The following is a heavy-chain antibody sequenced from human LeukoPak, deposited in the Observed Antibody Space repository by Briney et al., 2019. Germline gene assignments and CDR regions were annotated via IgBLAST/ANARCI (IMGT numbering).Heavy chain of an antibody. V-gene: IGHV7-4-1*02. CDR2: INTNTGNP. Sequence: GASVKVSCKASGYTFTSYAMNWVRQAPGQGLEWMGWINTNTGNPTYAQGFTGRFVFSLDTSVSTAYLQISGLKAEDTAVYYCARDLNTLRGPHFDYWGQGTLVTVSS. CDR1: GYTFTSYA. J-gene: IGHJ4*02. CDR3: ARDLNTLRGPHFDY.